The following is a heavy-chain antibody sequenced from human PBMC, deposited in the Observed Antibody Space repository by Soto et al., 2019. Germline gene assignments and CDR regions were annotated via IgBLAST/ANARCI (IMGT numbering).Heavy chain of an antibody. Sequence: EVQLVESGGGLVQPGESLRLSCAASGFTFSSYWMHWVRQAPGKGLVWVSRINSDGSSTSYAGSVKGRFTISRDNAKNPLHLQRNSLRDEATAVYYCVRPSLLGAAATREDYWGQGTLVTVSS. D-gene: IGHD2-15*01. V-gene: IGHV3-74*01. CDR1: GFTFSSYW. J-gene: IGHJ4*02. CDR2: INSDGSST. CDR3: VRPSLLGAAATREDY.